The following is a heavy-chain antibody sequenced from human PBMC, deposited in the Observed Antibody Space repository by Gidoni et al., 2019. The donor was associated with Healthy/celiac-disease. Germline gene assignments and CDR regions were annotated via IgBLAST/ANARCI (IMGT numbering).Heavy chain of an antibody. CDR3: ARVGWFGELLPRVDDAFDI. V-gene: IGHV3-74*01. J-gene: IGHJ3*02. Sequence: EVQLVESGGGLVQPGGSLRLSCAASGFTFSSYWLHWVRQAPGKGLVWVSRINSDGSSTSYADSVKGRFTISRDNAKNTLYLQMNSLRAEDTAVYYCARVGWFGELLPRVDDAFDIWGQGTMVTVSS. D-gene: IGHD3-10*01. CDR2: INSDGSST. CDR1: GFTFSSYW.